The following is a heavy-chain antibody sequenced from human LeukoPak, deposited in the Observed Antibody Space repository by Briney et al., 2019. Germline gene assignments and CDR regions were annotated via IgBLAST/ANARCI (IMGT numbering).Heavy chain of an antibody. CDR2: IYPGDSDT. D-gene: IGHD3-3*01. Sequence: GESLKISCKGSGYSFTSYWIGWVRQMPGKGLEWMGIIYPGDSDTRYSPSFQGQVTISADKSISTAYLQWSSLKASDTAMYYCARHPPRGYDFWSGYFDYWGQGTLVTVSS. V-gene: IGHV5-51*01. J-gene: IGHJ4*02. CDR1: GYSFTSYW. CDR3: ARHPPRGYDFWSGYFDY.